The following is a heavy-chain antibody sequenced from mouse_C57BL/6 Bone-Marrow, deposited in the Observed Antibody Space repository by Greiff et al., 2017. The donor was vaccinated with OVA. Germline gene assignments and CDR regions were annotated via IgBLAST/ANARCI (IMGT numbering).Heavy chain of an antibody. V-gene: IGHV5-12*01. D-gene: IGHD1-1*01. CDR1: GFTFSDYY. CDR2: ISNGGGST. J-gene: IGHJ4*01. CDR3: ARLPGSRGYYAMDY. Sequence: EVKLVESGGGLVQPGGSLKLSCAASGFTFSDYYMYWVRQTPEKRLEWVAYISNGGGSTYYPDTVKGRLTIARDNAKNTLYLQMIRLKSEDTAMYYCARLPGSRGYYAMDYWGQGTSVTVSS.